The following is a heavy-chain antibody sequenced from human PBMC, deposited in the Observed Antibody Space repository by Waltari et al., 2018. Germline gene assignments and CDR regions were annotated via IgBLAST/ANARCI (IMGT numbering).Heavy chain of an antibody. CDR1: GGTFSSYA. D-gene: IGHD3-22*01. J-gene: IGHJ3*02. Sequence: QVQLVQSGAEVKKPGSSVKVSCKASGGTFSSYAISWVRQAPGQGLEWMGGIIPSFGTANYAQKFQGRVTITADESTSTAYMELSSLRSEDTAVYYCARDKSDSSGYYHDAFDIWGQGTMVTVSS. CDR3: ARDKSDSSGYYHDAFDI. CDR2: IIPSFGTA. V-gene: IGHV1-69*12.